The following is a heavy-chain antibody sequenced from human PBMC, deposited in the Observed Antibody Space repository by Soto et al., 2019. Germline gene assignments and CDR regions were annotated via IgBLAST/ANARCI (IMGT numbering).Heavy chain of an antibody. CDR1: GFTFSSYS. CDR3: AKDMFRGYYYYYGMDV. D-gene: IGHD3-10*02. CDR2: ISWNSGSI. Sequence: LRLSCAASGFTFSSYSMHWVRQAPGKGLEWVSGISWNSGSIGYADSVKGRFTISRDNAKNSLYLQMNSLRAEDTALYYCAKDMFRGYYYYYGMDVWGQGTTVTVSS. V-gene: IGHV3-9*01. J-gene: IGHJ6*02.